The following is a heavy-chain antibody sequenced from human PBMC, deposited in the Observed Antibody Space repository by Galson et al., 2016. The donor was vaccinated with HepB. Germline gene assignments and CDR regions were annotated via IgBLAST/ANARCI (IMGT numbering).Heavy chain of an antibody. D-gene: IGHD2-15*01. CDR1: GFSLNTSGMR. CDR3: AWSPIFLPATE. CDR2: IDWNDAK. J-gene: IGHJ4*02. Sequence: PALVKPTQTLTLTCTFSGFSLNTSGMRVSWFRQPPGRAPEWLARIDWNDAKFYSTSLKTSLTISKDTSKNQVVLTMTNTDPADTATYYCAWSPIFLPATEWGQGTLVIVSP. V-gene: IGHV2-70*04.